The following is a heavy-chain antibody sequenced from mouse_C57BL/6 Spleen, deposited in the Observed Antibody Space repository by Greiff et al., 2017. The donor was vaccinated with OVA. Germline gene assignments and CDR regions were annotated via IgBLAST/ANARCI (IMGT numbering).Heavy chain of an antibody. D-gene: IGHD2-4*01. J-gene: IGHJ2*01. CDR3: ARDDYYYYVDY. Sequence: VQLQQPGAELVKPGASVKMSCKASGYTFTSYWITWVKQRPGQGLEWIGDIYPGSGSTNYNEKFKSKATLTVDTSSSTAYMQLSSLTSDDSAFYFCARDDYYYYVDYCGQGTTLTVSS. CDR1: GYTFTSYW. V-gene: IGHV1-55*01. CDR2: IYPGSGST.